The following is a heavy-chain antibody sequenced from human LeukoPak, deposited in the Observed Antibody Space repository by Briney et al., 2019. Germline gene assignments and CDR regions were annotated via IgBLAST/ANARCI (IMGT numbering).Heavy chain of an antibody. J-gene: IGHJ4*02. CDR1: GIAFENYA. Sequence: PGGSLRLSCAASGIAFENYAMTWVRQAPGKGLEWVANVKQDGTEKFYVDSVKGRFTISRDNGKNSLYLQMNSLRVEDTAIYYCARAGGTSWADYWGQGTLVTVSS. V-gene: IGHV3-7*01. CDR2: VKQDGTEK. CDR3: ARAGGTSWADY. D-gene: IGHD6-13*01.